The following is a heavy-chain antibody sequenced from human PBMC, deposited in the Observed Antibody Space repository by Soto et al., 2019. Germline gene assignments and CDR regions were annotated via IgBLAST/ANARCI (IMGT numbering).Heavy chain of an antibody. CDR3: AKYQPMPQPRPYFDY. Sequence: EVQLLESGGDLIQPGGSLRLSCAASGFTFSSYAMSWVRQAPGKGLGWVSAISSSGGSTFYADSVKGRFTISRDNSRKTLKLQMNSLRAEDTAIYYCAKYQPMPQPRPYFDYWAQGTLVTVSS. CDR2: ISSSGGST. V-gene: IGHV3-23*01. CDR1: GFTFSSYA. D-gene: IGHD2-2*01. J-gene: IGHJ4*02.